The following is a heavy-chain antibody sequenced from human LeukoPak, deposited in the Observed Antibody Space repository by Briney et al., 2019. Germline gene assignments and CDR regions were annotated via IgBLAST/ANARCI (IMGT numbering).Heavy chain of an antibody. CDR3: ARELYCSGGSCHSRDAFDI. CDR2: IYHSGGT. V-gene: IGHV4-38-2*02. CDR1: GYSISSGYY. J-gene: IGHJ3*02. Sequence: PSETLSLTCTVSGYSISSGYYWGWIRQPPEKGLEWIGSIYHSGGTYYNPSLKSRVTISVDTSKNQFSLKLNSVTAADTAVYYCARELYCSGGSCHSRDAFDIWGQGTMVTVSS. D-gene: IGHD2-15*01.